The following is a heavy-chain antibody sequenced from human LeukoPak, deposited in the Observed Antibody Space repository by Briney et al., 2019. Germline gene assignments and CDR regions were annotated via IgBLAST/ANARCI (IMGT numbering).Heavy chain of an antibody. V-gene: IGHV4-4*07. D-gene: IGHD6-6*01. CDR2: IYTSGST. CDR3: ARDSSSPRVKYFQH. CDR1: GGSISSYY. Sequence: SETLSLTCTVSGGSISSYYWSWIRQPAGKGLEWIGRIYTSGSTNYNPSLKSRVTISVDTSKNQFSLKLSSVTAADTAVYYCARDSSSPRVKYFQHWGQGTLVTVSS. J-gene: IGHJ1*01.